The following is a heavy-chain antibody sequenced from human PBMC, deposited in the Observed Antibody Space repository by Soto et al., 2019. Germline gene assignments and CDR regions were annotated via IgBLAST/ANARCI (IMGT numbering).Heavy chain of an antibody. J-gene: IGHJ6*02. CDR2: ISGYNGDT. CDR1: GYTFTRYG. V-gene: IGHV1-18*01. D-gene: IGHD2-8*01. CDR3: ANNGQPPYYDSGMDV. Sequence: QGQLVQSGAEVKKPGASVKVSCKASGYTFTRYGISWVRQAPGQGLEWMGWISGYNGDTKYAQKFPGRVTMTVYTATTTAYMELRSLTSADRAVYYCANNGQPPYYDSGMDVWGQGTTVTVSS.